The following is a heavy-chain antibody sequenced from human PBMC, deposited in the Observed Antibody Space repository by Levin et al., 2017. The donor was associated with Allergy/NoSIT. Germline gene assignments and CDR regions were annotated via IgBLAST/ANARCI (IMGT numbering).Heavy chain of an antibody. Sequence: GGSLRLSCVTSGFSFSNWEMNWVRQAPGKGLDWVAYISRSGDRVYYAESVQGRFGISRDNARNSLYLHMNRLRAEDTATYYCARDTGALEGMDVWGKGTTVSVST. CDR3: ARDTGALEGMDV. J-gene: IGHJ6*04. D-gene: IGHD1-1*01. CDR2: ISRSGDRV. V-gene: IGHV3-48*03. CDR1: GFSFSNWE.